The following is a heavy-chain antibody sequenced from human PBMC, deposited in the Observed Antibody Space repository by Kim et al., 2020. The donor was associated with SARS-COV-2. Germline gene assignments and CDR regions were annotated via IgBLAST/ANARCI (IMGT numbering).Heavy chain of an antibody. CDR1: GGTFSSYA. D-gene: IGHD3-16*02. CDR3: ARVLTYYDYVWGSYPDYYYGMDV. J-gene: IGHJ6*02. CDR2: IIPIFGTA. Sequence: VKVSCKASGGTFSSYAISWVRQAPGQGLEWMGGIIPIFGTANYAQKFQGRVTITTDESTSTAYMELSSLRSEDTAVYYCARVLTYYDYVWGSYPDYYYGMDVWGQGTTVTVSS. V-gene: IGHV1-69*13.